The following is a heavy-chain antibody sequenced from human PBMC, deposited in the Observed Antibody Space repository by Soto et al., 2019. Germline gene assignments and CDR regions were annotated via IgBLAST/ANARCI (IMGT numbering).Heavy chain of an antibody. CDR1: GASISRGAYY. CDR2: IYNSVTT. Sequence: QVQLRESGPGLVKPSQTLSLTCTVSGASISRGAYYWTRIRHSPAKGLEWIGNIYNSVTTSYNPALRGRVTISVDTSKNQLSLSLNSLTAADTARYYCARGGVVVTRSAYFIHWGHGIQVTVSS. CDR3: ARGGVVVTRSAYFIH. D-gene: IGHD3-3*01. J-gene: IGHJ1*01. V-gene: IGHV4-31*03.